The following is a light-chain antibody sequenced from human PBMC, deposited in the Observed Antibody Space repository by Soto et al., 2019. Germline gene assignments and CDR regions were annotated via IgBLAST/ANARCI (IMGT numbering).Light chain of an antibody. CDR2: DAS. V-gene: IGKV1-33*01. CDR1: QDINNY. CDR3: QQYDNFPYT. J-gene: IGKJ2*01. Sequence: DLQMTQSPSSLSASVGDRVTITCQASQDINNYLNWYQQKPGTAPKLLIYDASNLQTGVPSRFSGSGSGTDFTFTISSLQPEDIATYYCQQYDNFPYTFGQGTKLEIK.